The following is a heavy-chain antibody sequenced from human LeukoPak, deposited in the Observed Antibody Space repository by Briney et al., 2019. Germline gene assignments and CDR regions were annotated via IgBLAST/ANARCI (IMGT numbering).Heavy chain of an antibody. CDR1: GFTFSNYV. D-gene: IGHD2-15*01. J-gene: IGHJ4*02. V-gene: IGHV3-23*01. Sequence: GGSLRLSCAASGFTFSNYVMIWVRQAPGKGLELVSGITASGDSTYYGDSVKGRFTMSRDNSKNTVYLQMNSLRVDGTAVYYCARRDIVVVVSASDYWGQGTLVTVSS. CDR2: ITASGDST. CDR3: ARRDIVVVVSASDY.